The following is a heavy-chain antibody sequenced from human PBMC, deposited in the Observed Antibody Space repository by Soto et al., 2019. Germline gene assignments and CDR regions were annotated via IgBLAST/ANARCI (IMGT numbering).Heavy chain of an antibody. J-gene: IGHJ4*02. CDR3: ARDLRQYDNRRGDFDR. V-gene: IGHV4-59*12. Sequence: PSETLSVTCTVSGGSISSYYWSWIRQPPGKGLEWIGYIYYSGSTNYNPSLKSRVTISVDKSKNEFSLRLNSVTAADTAVYYCARDLRQYDNRRGDFDRWGQGTLVTVS. CDR2: IYYSGST. CDR1: GGSISSYY. D-gene: IGHD3-10*01.